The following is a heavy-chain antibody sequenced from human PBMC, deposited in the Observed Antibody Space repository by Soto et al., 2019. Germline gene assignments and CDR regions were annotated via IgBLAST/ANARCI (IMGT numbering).Heavy chain of an antibody. D-gene: IGHD1-26*01. CDR1: GVPITDYY. J-gene: IGHJ5*02. CDR2: LHYIGRP. CDR3: AGQYSGRSASTFFDP. Sequence: PSETLSLTCTVSGVPITDYYWSWIRQPPGKGLEWIGYLHYIGRPNYNPSLKSRVTISVDTSKSQVSLRLSSATTADTAMYFCAGQYSGRSASTFFDPWGQGALVTVSS. V-gene: IGHV4-59*01.